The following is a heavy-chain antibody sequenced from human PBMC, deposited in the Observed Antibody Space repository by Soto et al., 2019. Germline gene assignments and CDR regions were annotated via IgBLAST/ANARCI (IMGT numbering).Heavy chain of an antibody. V-gene: IGHV3-30*18. J-gene: IGHJ6*02. CDR1: GFTFSSYG. CDR3: AKDLGVYLPSDYYNGMDV. CDR2: ISYDGSNK. Sequence: GGSLRLSCAASGFTFSSYGMHWVRQAPGKGLEWVAVISYDGSNKYYADSVKGRFNISRDTSKNTLYLQMNSLRAEDTAVYYCAKDLGVYLPSDYYNGMDVWGQGTTVTVSS. D-gene: IGHD1-26*01.